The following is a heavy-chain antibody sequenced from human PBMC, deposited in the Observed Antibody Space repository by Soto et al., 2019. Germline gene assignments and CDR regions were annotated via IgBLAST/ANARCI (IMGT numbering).Heavy chain of an antibody. CDR2: ISWNIGRI. D-gene: IGHD6-13*01. V-gene: IGHV3-9*01. CDR1: GFTFDDYA. CDR3: AKDRCSWDLFDY. Sequence: EVQLVESGGGLVQPGRSLRLSCAASGFTFDDYAMHWVREAPGKGLEWVSGISWNIGRIGYADSVKGRFTISRDNAKNSLYPQMNSLRAEDTALYYFAKDRCSWDLFDYWGQGSLLTVSS. J-gene: IGHJ4*02.